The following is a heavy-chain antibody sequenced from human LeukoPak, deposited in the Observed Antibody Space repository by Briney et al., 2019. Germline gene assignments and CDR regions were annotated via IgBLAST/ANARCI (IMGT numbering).Heavy chain of an antibody. V-gene: IGHV3-21*01. CDR3: ARRQGYSYGNIDY. D-gene: IGHD5-18*01. CDR2: ISSSSSYI. CDR1: GFTFSSYS. J-gene: IGHJ4*02. Sequence: PGGSLRLSCAASGFTFSSYSMNWVRQAPGKGLEWVSSISSSSSYIYYADSVKGRFTISRDNAKNSLYLQMSSLRAEDTAVYYCARRQGYSYGNIDYWGQGTLVTVSS.